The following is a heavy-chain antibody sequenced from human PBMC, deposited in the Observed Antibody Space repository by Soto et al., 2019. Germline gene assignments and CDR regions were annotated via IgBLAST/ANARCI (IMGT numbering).Heavy chain of an antibody. Sequence: ASVKVSCKASGYTFTSYVMHWVRQAPGQRLEWMGWINAGNGNTKYSQKFQGRVTITRDTSASTAYMELSSLRSEDTAVYYCARLLSGWYYFDYWGQGTLVTVSS. CDR2: INAGNGNT. D-gene: IGHD6-19*01. V-gene: IGHV1-3*01. CDR1: GYTFTSYV. J-gene: IGHJ4*02. CDR3: ARLLSGWYYFDY.